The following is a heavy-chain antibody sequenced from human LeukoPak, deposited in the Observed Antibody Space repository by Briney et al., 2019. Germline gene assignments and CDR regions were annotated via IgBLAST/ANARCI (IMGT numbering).Heavy chain of an antibody. D-gene: IGHD6-13*01. V-gene: IGHV1-18*01. CDR1: GYTFTSYG. CDR2: ITAYNGNT. CDR3: ARDSHPSYHSSRWYYMDV. Sequence: ASVKVSCKASGYTFTSYGMSWVRQAPGQGLEWMGWITAYNGNTNNAQKLQGRVTMTRDTSTGTADMVLRSLRSDDTAVYYCARDSHPSYHSSRWYYMDVWGKGTTVTVS. J-gene: IGHJ6*03.